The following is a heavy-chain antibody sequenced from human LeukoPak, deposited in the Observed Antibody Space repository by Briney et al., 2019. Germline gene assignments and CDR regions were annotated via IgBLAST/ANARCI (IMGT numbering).Heavy chain of an antibody. CDR3: AKDRFSLWNYYYYGMDV. J-gene: IGHJ6*02. V-gene: IGHV3-43*02. CDR1: GFTFDDYA. CDR2: ISGDGGST. D-gene: IGHD3-16*01. Sequence: SGGSLRLSCAASGFTFDDYAMHWVRQAPGKGLDWVSLISGDGGSTYYADSVKGRFTISRDNGKNSLYLQMNSLRTEDTALYYCAKDRFSLWNYYYYGMDVWGQGTTVTVSS.